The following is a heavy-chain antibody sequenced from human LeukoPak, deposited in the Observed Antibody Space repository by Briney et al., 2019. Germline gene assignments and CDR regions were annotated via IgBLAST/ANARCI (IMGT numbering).Heavy chain of an antibody. V-gene: IGHV4-39*07. CDR1: GGSISSSSYY. CDR3: ARTAAASPPALFDP. Sequence: SEALSLTCTVSGGSISSSSYYWGWIRQPPGKGLEWIGSIYYSGSTYYNPSLKSRVTISVDTSKNQFSLKLSSVTAADTAVYYCARTAAASPPALFDPWGQGTLVTVSS. D-gene: IGHD2-2*01. CDR2: IYYSGST. J-gene: IGHJ5*02.